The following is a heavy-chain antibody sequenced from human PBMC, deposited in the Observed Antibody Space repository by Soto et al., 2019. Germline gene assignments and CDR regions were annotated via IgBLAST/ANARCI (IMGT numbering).Heavy chain of an antibody. D-gene: IGHD2-21*01. Sequence: QVQLVEFGGGVVQPGRSLRLSCAASGFTFSSYAMHWVRQAPGKGLEWVAVISYDGSNKYYADSVKGRFTISRDNSKNTLYLQMNSLRAEDTAVYYCARDYRLWAGRYFDYWGQGTLVTVSS. CDR3: ARDYRLWAGRYFDY. V-gene: IGHV3-30-3*01. J-gene: IGHJ4*02. CDR2: ISYDGSNK. CDR1: GFTFSSYA.